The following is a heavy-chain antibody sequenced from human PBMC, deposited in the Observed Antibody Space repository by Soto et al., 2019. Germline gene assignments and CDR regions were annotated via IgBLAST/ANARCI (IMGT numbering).Heavy chain of an antibody. CDR2: ISGSGYLT. D-gene: IGHD4-17*01. CDR1: GFTFSDYA. J-gene: IGHJ4*02. V-gene: IGHV3-23*01. Sequence: GGSLRLSCAASGFTFSDYAMTWVRQAPGRGLEWVSTISGSGYLTYYAESVKDRFTISKDISKNTLYLQMNSLSPGDTAVYYCAKDRGGDYVWFDYWGQGTLVTVSS. CDR3: AKDRGGDYVWFDY.